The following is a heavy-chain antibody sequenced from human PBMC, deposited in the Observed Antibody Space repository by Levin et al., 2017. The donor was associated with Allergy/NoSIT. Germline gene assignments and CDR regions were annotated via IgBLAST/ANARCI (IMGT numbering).Heavy chain of an antibody. CDR3: AREMAKTAADTFDI. J-gene: IGHJ3*02. CDR2: ISPYNGNT. CDR1: GYTFTFYG. Sequence: ASVKVSCKASGYTFTFYGISWVRQAPGQGLEWMEWISPYNGNTNYAQKLQGRVTMTTDTSTSTAYMELRSLRSDDTAVYYCAREMAKTAADTFDIWGQGTMVTVSS. V-gene: IGHV1-18*01. D-gene: IGHD2-8*01.